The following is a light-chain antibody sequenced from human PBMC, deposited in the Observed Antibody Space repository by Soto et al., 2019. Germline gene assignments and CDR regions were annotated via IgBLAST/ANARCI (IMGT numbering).Light chain of an antibody. V-gene: IGKV3-15*01. Sequence: EIVMTQSPATLSVSPGERATLSCRASQSVSSNLAWYQQKPGQAPRLLIYGASTRAADIPARFSGGGSGTEFTLTISSLQSEDFAIYFCLQYNNWPLWTFGQGTKVEIK. J-gene: IGKJ1*01. CDR1: QSVSSN. CDR3: LQYNNWPLWT. CDR2: GAS.